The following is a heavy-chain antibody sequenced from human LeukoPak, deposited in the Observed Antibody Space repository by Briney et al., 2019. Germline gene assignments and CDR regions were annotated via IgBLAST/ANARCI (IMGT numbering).Heavy chain of an antibody. D-gene: IGHD3-3*01. CDR3: ARGLGGSSYYYYMDV. J-gene: IGHJ6*03. V-gene: IGHV4-34*01. CDR2: INHSGST. CDR1: GGSLSGYY. Sequence: SSETLSLTCAVYGGSLSGYYWSWIRQPPGKGLAWIGEINHSGSTNYNPSLKSRVTISVDTCKNQFSLKLSSVTAADTAVYYCARGLGGSSYYYYMDVWGKGTTVTVSS.